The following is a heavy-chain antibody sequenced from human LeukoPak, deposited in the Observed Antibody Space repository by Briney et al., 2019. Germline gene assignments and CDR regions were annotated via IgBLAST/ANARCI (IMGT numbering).Heavy chain of an antibody. D-gene: IGHD7-27*01. V-gene: IGHV3-15*05. CDR3: TTEYWGSNY. CDR2: IKSNTNGGTT. CDR1: GFTFNYAW. J-gene: IGHJ4*02. Sequence: GGSLRLSCAASGFTFNYAWMNWVRQAPGKGLEWVGLIKSNTNGGTTAYAAPVKGRFTISRDDSKNTLYLQMDSLKTEDTGVYYCTTEYWGSNYWGQGTLVTVSS.